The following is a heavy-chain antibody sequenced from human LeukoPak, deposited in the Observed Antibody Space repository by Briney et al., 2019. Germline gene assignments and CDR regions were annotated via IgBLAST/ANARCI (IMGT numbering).Heavy chain of an antibody. CDR3: ASQYISSSNY. V-gene: IGHV3-7*05. Sequence: GGSLTLSCAASGFTFSSYWMSWVRQAPGKGLEWVANIKEDGSEKNYVDSVKGRFTISRDNAKNSLYLQMNSLRGEDTAVYYCASQYISSSNYWGQGTLVTVSS. J-gene: IGHJ4*02. CDR1: GFTFSSYW. CDR2: IKEDGSEK. D-gene: IGHD6-6*01.